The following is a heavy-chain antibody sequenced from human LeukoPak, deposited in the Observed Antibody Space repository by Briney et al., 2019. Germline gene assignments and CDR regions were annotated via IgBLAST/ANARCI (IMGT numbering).Heavy chain of an antibody. CDR1: GFTFSRYG. D-gene: IGHD1-14*01. Sequence: PGGSLRLSCAASGFTFSRYGMQWVRQAPGKGLEWVAIITYDGTDKNYADSVKGRFTISRDNAKNSLYLQMNSLRAEDTAVYYCARDLVSPKYRIFRADYYMDVWGKGTTVTVSS. V-gene: IGHV3-30*03. CDR3: ARDLVSPKYRIFRADYYMDV. J-gene: IGHJ6*03. CDR2: ITYDGTDK.